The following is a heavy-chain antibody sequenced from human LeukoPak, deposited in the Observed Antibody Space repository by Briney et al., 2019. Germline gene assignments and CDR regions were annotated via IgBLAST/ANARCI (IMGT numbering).Heavy chain of an antibody. D-gene: IGHD2-2*01. V-gene: IGHV4-31*03. CDR2: IYYSGST. Sequence: SETLSLTCTVSGGSISSGGYYWSWIRQHPGKGLEWIVYIYYSGSTYYNPSLKSRVTISVHTSKNQFSLKLSSVTAADTAVYYYAREPVGYCSSTSCYSWIDYWGQGTLITVSS. J-gene: IGHJ4*02. CDR1: GGSISSGGYY. CDR3: AREPVGYCSSTSCYSWIDY.